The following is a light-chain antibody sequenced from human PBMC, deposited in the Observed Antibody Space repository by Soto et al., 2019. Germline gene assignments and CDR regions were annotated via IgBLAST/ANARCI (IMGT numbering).Light chain of an antibody. Sequence: EFVLTQSPGTLSLSPGERATLSCRASQTVRNNYLAWYQQKPGQAPRLLIYEASNRATGIPARFSGSGSGTDFTLTISSLEPEDFAVYYCQQRTDWVTFGGGTKVDI. CDR3: QQRTDWVT. V-gene: IGKV3-11*01. CDR2: EAS. J-gene: IGKJ4*01. CDR1: QTVRNNY.